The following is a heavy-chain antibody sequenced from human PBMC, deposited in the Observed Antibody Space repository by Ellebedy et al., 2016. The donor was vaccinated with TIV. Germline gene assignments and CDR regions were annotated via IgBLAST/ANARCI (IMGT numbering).Heavy chain of an antibody. CDR2: ISYEGSNE. J-gene: IGHJ4*02. CDR3: Y. V-gene: IGHV3-30-3*01. CDR1: GFIFGSYG. Sequence: GGSLRLXCAASGFIFGSYGMHRVRQAPGKGLEWVTVISYEGSNEYYADSVKGRFTISRDNSKNTLYLQMNSLRAEDTAVYYCYWGQGTLVTVSS.